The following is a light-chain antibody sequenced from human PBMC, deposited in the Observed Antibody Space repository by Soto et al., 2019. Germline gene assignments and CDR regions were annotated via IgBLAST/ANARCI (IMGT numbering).Light chain of an antibody. J-gene: IGKJ4*01. CDR3: QQYNSYSPVT. Sequence: DIQMTQSPSTLSASVGDRVTITCRASQSISSWLAWYQQKPGKAPKLLIYDASSLESGVPSRFSGSGSGTEFTLTLSSLQPDDFAHYYCQQYNSYSPVTFGGGTKVEIK. CDR2: DAS. CDR1: QSISSW. V-gene: IGKV1-5*01.